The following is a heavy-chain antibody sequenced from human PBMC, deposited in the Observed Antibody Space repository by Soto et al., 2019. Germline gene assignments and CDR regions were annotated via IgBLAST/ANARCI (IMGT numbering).Heavy chain of an antibody. CDR3: ARDRDAYGSGNYYNRLDF. D-gene: IGHD3-10*01. Sequence: QVQLVQSGAEVKKPGSSVKVSCKASGGIFSTYAISWLRQAPGQGLEWMGGIIPMFGTPNYAQRFQGRVTITAEESTSRVYMAVNRLRCEYTVVYYCARDRDAYGSGNYYNRLDFWGQGTLVTVSS. CDR2: IIPMFGTP. J-gene: IGHJ4*02. V-gene: IGHV1-69*01. CDR1: GGIFSTYA.